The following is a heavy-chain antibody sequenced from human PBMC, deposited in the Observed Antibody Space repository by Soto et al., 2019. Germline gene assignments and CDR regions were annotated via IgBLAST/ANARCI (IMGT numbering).Heavy chain of an antibody. V-gene: IGHV3-23*01. J-gene: IGHJ1*01. CDR2: ISGSGGST. CDR1: GFTCISYA. D-gene: IGHD6-19*01. Sequence: EVQLLESGGGLVQPGGSLRLSCAASGFTCISYAMSWVRQAPGKGLEWGSAISGSGGSTYYADSVKGRFTISRDNSKNTLYLQMNSLGAEDTAVYYCAKDAIAVAGMGYCQHWGQGTMVTVSS. CDR3: AKDAIAVAGMGYCQH.